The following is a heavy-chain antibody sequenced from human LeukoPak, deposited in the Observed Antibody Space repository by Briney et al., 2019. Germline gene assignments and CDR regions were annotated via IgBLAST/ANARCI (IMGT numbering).Heavy chain of an antibody. V-gene: IGHV1-46*01. CDR1: GYTFTRYY. CDR2: INPSGGST. CDR3: ARGGSGSCYPFDY. Sequence: GASVKVSCKASGYTFTRYYIHWVRQAPGQGLEWMGTINPSGGSTSYAQKFQGRLTVTRDMSTSTVYMELRSLRSDDTAVYYCARGGSGSCYPFDYWGQGTLVTVSS. D-gene: IGHD3-10*01. J-gene: IGHJ4*02.